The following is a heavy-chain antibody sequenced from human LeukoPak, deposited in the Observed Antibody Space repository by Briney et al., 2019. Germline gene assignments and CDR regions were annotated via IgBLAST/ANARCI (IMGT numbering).Heavy chain of an antibody. V-gene: IGHV4-34*01. D-gene: IGHD4-23*01. Sequence: SETLSLTCAVYGGSFGDYYWSWIRQPPGKGLEWIGEINHSGSTDYNPSLKSRVTISVDTSKNQFSLKLSSVTVADTAVYYCAKILRSYRYYFDYWGQGTLVTVSS. CDR2: INHSGST. CDR3: AKILRSYRYYFDY. CDR1: GGSFGDYY. J-gene: IGHJ4*02.